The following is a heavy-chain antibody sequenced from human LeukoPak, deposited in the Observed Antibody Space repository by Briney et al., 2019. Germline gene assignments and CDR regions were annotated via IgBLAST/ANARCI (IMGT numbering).Heavy chain of an antibody. D-gene: IGHD3-22*01. Sequence: SVKVSCKPSVYTVPSYGISWVRQAPRQGLEGMGWISAYNCNTNYAQKPHGRVTMTTDTSTSTAYMELRSLRSDDTAVYYCARKKYYYDSSGYRSAFDIWGQGTMVTVSS. V-gene: IGHV1-18*01. CDR3: ARKKYYYDSSGYRSAFDI. J-gene: IGHJ3*02. CDR2: ISAYNCNT. CDR1: VYTVPSYG.